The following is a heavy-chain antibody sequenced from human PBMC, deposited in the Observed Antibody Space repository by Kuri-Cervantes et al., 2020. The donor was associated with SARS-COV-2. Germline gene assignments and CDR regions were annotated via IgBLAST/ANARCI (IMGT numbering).Heavy chain of an antibody. D-gene: IGHD3-3*01. CDR2: ISSSSSTI. J-gene: IGHJ5*02. Sequence: GESLKISCAASGFTFSSYSMNWVRQAPGKGLEWVSYISSSSSTIYYADSVKGRFTISRDNAKNSLYLQMNSLRDEDTAVYYCARDSSFWSGKNWWFDPWGQGTLVTVSS. V-gene: IGHV3-48*02. CDR3: ARDSSFWSGKNWWFDP. CDR1: GFTFSSYS.